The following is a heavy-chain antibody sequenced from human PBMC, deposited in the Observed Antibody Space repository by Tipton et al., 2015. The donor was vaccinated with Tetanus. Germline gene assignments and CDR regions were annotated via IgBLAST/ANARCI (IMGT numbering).Heavy chain of an antibody. CDR1: GYIFTGYY. CDR3: ARDRGDYIYYGMDV. J-gene: IGHJ6*02. CDR2: IDPNSGDT. V-gene: IGHV1-2*02. D-gene: IGHD3-22*01. Sequence: QLVQSGAELKKPGASVKVSCTASGYIFTGYYMYWVRQAPGQGLEWVGWIDPNSGDTIYAQNFQGRVTMTRDTSISTVYMELSRLRSDDTAVYYCARDRGDYIYYGMDVWGPGTTVTVSS.